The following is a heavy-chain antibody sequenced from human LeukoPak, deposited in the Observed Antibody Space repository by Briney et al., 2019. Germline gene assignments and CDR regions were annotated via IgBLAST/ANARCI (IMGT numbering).Heavy chain of an antibody. J-gene: IGHJ3*02. CDR2: IYHSGST. CDR3: ATREMYNWKGNDAFDI. Sequence: SETLSLTCAVSGYSISSGYYWGWIRQPPGKGLEWIGSIYHSGSTYYNPSLKSQVTISVDTSKNQFSLKLSSVTAADTAVYYCATREMYNWKGNDAFDIWGQGTMVTVSS. V-gene: IGHV4-38-2*01. D-gene: IGHD1-1*01. CDR1: GYSISSGYY.